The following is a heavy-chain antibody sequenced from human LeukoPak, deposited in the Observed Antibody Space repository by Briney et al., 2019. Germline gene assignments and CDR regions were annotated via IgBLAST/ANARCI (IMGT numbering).Heavy chain of an antibody. CDR2: IINSGGTI. J-gene: IGHJ6*02. D-gene: IGHD3-10*01. V-gene: IGHV3-48*02. CDR3: ARVGRGVYGMDV. CDR1: GFTFSDYN. Sequence: GGSLRLSCAASGFTFSDYNMNWVRQAPGKGLEWVSYIINSGGTIYYTDSVQGRFTISRDNARNSLFLQMNSLRDEDTAVYYCARVGRGVYGMDVWGQGTTVTVSS.